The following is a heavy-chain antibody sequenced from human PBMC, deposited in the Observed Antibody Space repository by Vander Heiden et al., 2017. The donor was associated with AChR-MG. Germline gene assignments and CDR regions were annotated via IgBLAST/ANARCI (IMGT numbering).Heavy chain of an antibody. Sequence: QVQLQESGPGLVKPSETLSLTCTVPGCSISSYYWSWIRQPAGKGLEWIGRIYTSGSTNYNPSLKSRVTMSVDTSKNQFSLKLSSVTAADTAVYYCAREVPPYYDFWSGYYTAGSSYYYMDVWGKGTTVTVSS. CDR2: IYTSGST. CDR3: AREVPPYYDFWSGYYTAGSSYYYMDV. J-gene: IGHJ6*03. V-gene: IGHV4-4*07. D-gene: IGHD3-3*01. CDR1: GCSISSYY.